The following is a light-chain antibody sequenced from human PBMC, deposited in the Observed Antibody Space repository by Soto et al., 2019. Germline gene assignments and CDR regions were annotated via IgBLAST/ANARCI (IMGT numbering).Light chain of an antibody. CDR3: QQRSNWPRVYT. J-gene: IGKJ2*01. V-gene: IGKV3-11*01. Sequence: EIVLTQSPATLSLSPGERATLSCRASQSVGGYLAWYQQKPAQAPRLLIYDASSRATGIPARFIGSGSGADFTLTISSLEPEDFAVYYCQQRSNWPRVYTFGQGTKLDIK. CDR1: QSVGGY. CDR2: DAS.